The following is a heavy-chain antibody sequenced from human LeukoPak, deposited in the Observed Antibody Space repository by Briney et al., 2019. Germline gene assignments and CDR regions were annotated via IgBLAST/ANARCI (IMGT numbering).Heavy chain of an antibody. CDR3: AKEWAQYYDSSGYYLDY. J-gene: IGHJ4*02. D-gene: IGHD3-22*01. CDR1: GFTFSSYG. V-gene: IGHV3-30*18. CDR2: ISYDGSNK. Sequence: PGRSLGLSCAASGFTFSSYGMHWVRQAPGKGLEWVAVISYDGSNKYYADSVKGRFTISRDNSKNTLYLQMNSLRAEDTAVYYCAKEWAQYYDSSGYYLDYWGQGTLVTVSS.